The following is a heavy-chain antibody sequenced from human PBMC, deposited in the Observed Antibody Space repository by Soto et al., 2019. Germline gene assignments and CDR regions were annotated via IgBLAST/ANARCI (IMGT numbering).Heavy chain of an antibody. CDR2: IWYDGSNK. Sequence: TGGSLRLSCAASGFTFSSYGMHWVRQAPGKGLEWVAVIWYDGSNKYYADSVKGRFTISRDNSKNTLYLQMNSLRAEDTAVYYCARDSLRGPGYFDYWGQGTLVTVSS. CDR1: GFTFSSYG. J-gene: IGHJ4*02. D-gene: IGHD3-10*01. CDR3: ARDSLRGPGYFDY. V-gene: IGHV3-33*01.